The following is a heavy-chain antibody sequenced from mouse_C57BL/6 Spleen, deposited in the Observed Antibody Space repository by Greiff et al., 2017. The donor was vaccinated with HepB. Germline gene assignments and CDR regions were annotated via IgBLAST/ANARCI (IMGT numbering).Heavy chain of an antibody. V-gene: IGHV1-82*01. CDR2: IYPGDGDT. CDR3: ARRGITTVQGYFAV. CDR1: GYAFSSSW. J-gene: IGHJ1*03. D-gene: IGHD2-4*01. Sequence: QVQLQQSGPELVKPGASVKISCKASGYAFSSSWMNWVKQRPGKGLEWIGRIYPGDGDTNDHGKFKGTATLTADKSSSTAYMQLSSLTSEDSAVYFCARRGITTVQGYFAVWGTGTPVTVSS.